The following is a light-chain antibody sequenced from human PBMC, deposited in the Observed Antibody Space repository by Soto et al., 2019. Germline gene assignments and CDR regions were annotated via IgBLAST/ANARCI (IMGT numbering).Light chain of an antibody. CDR3: QQYNNYST. CDR1: QSVSSN. CDR2: AAY. J-gene: IGKJ5*01. V-gene: IGKV3D-15*01. Sequence: EILMTQSPATLSVSPGERRTLSWRASQSVSSNLAWYQQTPGQSPRLLIYAAYSRATGIPDRLSGSGSGTEFTITIRSLQPDDFATYYCQQYNNYSTFGQGTRLEIK.